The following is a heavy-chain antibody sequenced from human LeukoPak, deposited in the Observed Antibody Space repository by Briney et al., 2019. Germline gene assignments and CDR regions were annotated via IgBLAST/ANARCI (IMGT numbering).Heavy chain of an antibody. J-gene: IGHJ4*02. V-gene: IGHV3-64*01. D-gene: IGHD5-24*01. CDR3: ARDLFSGAEMATFDY. Sequence: GGSLRLSCAASGFVFSTYAMHWVRQAPGKGVEYVSGISGNGGYTDYANSVKGRFTISRDNFKNTLYLQMGSLRAEDMAVYYCARDLFSGAEMATFDYWGQGTLVTVSS. CDR2: ISGNGGYT. CDR1: GFVFSTYA.